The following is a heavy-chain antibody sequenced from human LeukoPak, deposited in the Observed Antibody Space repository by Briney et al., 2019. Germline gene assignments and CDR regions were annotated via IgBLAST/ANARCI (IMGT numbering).Heavy chain of an antibody. CDR1: GFTFNSYA. V-gene: IGHV3-23*01. Sequence: GGSLRLSCAASGFTFNSYAMTWVLQAPGKGLDWVSPISGNGGSTYYTDSVKGRFTIYRDNSKNTLYLQMNSLRAEDTAAYYCAKDLRVIVVTYYMDVWGKGTTVTVSS. CDR2: ISGNGGST. J-gene: IGHJ6*03. CDR3: AKDLRVIVVTYYMDV. D-gene: IGHD2-2*01.